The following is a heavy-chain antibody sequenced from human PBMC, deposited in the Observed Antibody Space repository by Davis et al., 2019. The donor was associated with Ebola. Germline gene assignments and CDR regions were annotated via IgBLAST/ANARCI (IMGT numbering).Heavy chain of an antibody. Sequence: GGSLRLSCTDSVITFSSYAMTWVRQAPGKGLERVSAISGSGGSTYYADSVKGRFTISRDNAKNSLYLQMNSLRAEDTAVYYCARDLLWFGELFLDAFDIWGQGTMVTVSS. J-gene: IGHJ3*02. D-gene: IGHD3-10*01. V-gene: IGHV3-23*01. CDR1: VITFSSYA. CDR2: ISGSGGST. CDR3: ARDLLWFGELFLDAFDI.